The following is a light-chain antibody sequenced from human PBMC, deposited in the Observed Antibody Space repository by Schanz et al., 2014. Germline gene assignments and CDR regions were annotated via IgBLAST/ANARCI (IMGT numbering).Light chain of an antibody. J-gene: IGKJ4*01. CDR1: RSISGSY. Sequence: EIVLTQSPGTLSLSVGQRATLGCRASRSISGSYLAWYQQTPGQPPRLIVYGASKRATGIPDRFRGDGSGTDFTLTISRLEAEDFAVYYCQQYNSWPPFTFGGGTKVEIK. CDR3: QQYNSWPPFT. V-gene: IGKV3-20*01. CDR2: GAS.